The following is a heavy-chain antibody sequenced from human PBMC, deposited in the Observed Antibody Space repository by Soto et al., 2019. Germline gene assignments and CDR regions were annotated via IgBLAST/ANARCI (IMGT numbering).Heavy chain of an antibody. CDR1: GFTFSSYS. V-gene: IGHV3-21*01. Sequence: TGGSLRLSCAASGFTFSSYSMNWVRQAPGKGLEWVSSISSSSSYIYYADSVKGRFTISRDNAKNSLYLQMNSLRAEDTAVYYCARDLAWDAFDIWGQGTMVTVSS. CDR3: ARDLAWDAFDI. CDR2: ISSSSSYI. J-gene: IGHJ3*02.